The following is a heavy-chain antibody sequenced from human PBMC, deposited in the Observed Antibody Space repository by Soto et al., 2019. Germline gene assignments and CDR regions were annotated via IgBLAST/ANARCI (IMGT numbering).Heavy chain of an antibody. Sequence: PSETLSLTCTLSGGSVRTPDWGNWARQSPDKGLEWIAEVHISGHSNYNPSLRSRVSVSIVSFKNQFYLNLNSVTAADTAIYYCARVRQGCSANNCYFDPWGEGTQVTVSS. V-gene: IGHV4-4*02. D-gene: IGHD1-1*01. J-gene: IGHJ5*01. CDR2: VHISGHS. CDR1: GGSVRTPDW. CDR3: ARVRQGCSANNCYFDP.